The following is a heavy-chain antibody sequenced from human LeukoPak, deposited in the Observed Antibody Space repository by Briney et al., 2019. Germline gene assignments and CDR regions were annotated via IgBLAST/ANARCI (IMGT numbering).Heavy chain of an antibody. CDR3: ARLSDPSKSPGPLDI. CDR2: IIPIFGTA. D-gene: IGHD4-11*01. CDR1: GDTFNSVA. V-gene: IGHV1-69*01. Sequence: SVKVSCKASGDTFNSVALSWVRLAPGQGLEWMGGIIPIFGTANYAQRFLGRVTITSDESTSTAYMEINSLTSEDTAVHYCARLSDPSKSPGPLDIWGKGTTVTVSS. J-gene: IGHJ6*04.